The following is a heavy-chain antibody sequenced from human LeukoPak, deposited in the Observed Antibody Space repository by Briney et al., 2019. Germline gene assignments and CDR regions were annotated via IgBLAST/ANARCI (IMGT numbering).Heavy chain of an antibody. CDR2: ISAYNGNT. V-gene: IGHV1-18*01. J-gene: IGHJ6*03. D-gene: IGHD3-10*01. CDR3: ARERRYYGSGSYTYYYYYTDV. Sequence: ASVKVSCKASGYTFTSYGISWVRQAPGQGHEWMGWISAYNGNTNYAQKLQGRVTMTTDTSTSTAYMELRSLRSDATAVYYCARERRYYGSGSYTYYYYYTDVWGKGTTVTVPS. CDR1: GYTFTSYG.